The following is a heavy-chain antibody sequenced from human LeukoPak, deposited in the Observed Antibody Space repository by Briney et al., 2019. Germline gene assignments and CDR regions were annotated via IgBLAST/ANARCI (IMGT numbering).Heavy chain of an antibody. V-gene: IGHV3-21*01. CDR3: ARVGYYYDSSGYFDY. CDR2: ISSSSSYI. D-gene: IGHD3-22*01. CDR1: GSTFSSYS. J-gene: IGHJ4*02. Sequence: GGSLRLSCAASGSTFSSYSMNWVRQAPGKGLEWVSSISSSSSYIYYADSVKGRFTISRDNAKNSLYLQMNSLRAEDTAVYYCARVGYYYDSSGYFDYWGQGTLVTVPS.